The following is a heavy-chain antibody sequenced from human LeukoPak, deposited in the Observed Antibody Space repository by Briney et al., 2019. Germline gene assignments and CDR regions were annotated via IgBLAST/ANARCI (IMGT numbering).Heavy chain of an antibody. V-gene: IGHV4-34*01. CDR2: INHSGST. J-gene: IGHJ4*02. D-gene: IGHD3-22*01. Sequence: SETLTLTCAVYGGSFSGYYWSWIRKPPGKGLEWIGDINHSGSTNYNPSLKSRVTISGDTSKTQFSLRLSSVTAADTAVYYCARASYSYDINGWVPFDYWGQGTLVTVSS. CDR3: ARASYSYDINGWVPFDY. CDR1: GGSFSGYY.